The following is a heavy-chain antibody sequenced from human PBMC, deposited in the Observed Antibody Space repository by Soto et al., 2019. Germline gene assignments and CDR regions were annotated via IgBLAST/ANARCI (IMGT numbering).Heavy chain of an antibody. V-gene: IGHV4-61*01. Sequence: QVQLQESGPGLVKPSETLSLTCTVSGGSVSSGNYYWSWIRQPPGKGLEWIGYFYYTGSTNYNPSHKRRVTISIDASKNQFSLRLSSVTAADTAVYYCARSMHYSDGSNYSPFDYWSQGTLVTVSS. CDR2: FYYTGST. CDR3: ARSMHYSDGSNYSPFDY. CDR1: GGSVSSGNYY. D-gene: IGHD3-22*01. J-gene: IGHJ4*02.